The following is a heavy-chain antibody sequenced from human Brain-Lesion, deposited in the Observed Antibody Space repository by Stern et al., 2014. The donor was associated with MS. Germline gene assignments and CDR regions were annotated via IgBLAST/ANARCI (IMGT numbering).Heavy chain of an antibody. V-gene: IGHV1-2*02. J-gene: IGHJ6*02. CDR1: GYIFTGYY. D-gene: IGHD3-3*01. CDR2: INPNTGGT. CDR3: ARDQRGITIFGVVTDYYYLGMDV. Sequence: VQLLESGAEVKKPGASVKVSCKTSGYIFTGYYIHWVRQAPGQGLEWMDWINPNTGGTKHVQKFQGRVTMSRDTSISTAYLELSSLTSDDTAVYYCARDQRGITIFGVVTDYYYLGMDVWGQGTTVTVSS.